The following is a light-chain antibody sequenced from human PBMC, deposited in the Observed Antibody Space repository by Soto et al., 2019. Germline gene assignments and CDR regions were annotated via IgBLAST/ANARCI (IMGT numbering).Light chain of an antibody. CDR1: QSVSSSY. V-gene: IGKV3D-7*01. J-gene: IGKJ1*01. CDR3: QQDYNWWT. Sequence: PGERVTLSCRASQSVSSSYLTWYQQKPGQAPRLLIYGASTRATSIPARFSGSGSGIDFTLTISSLQPEDFAVYYCQQDYNWWTFGQGTKVEIK. CDR2: GAS.